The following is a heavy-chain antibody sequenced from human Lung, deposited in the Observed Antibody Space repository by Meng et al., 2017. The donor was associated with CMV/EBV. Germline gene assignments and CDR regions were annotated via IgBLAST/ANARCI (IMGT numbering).Heavy chain of an antibody. CDR1: GYTFTTYD. D-gene: IGHD2-2*01. CDR2: MNPNSGNT. J-gene: IGHJ6*02. V-gene: IGHV1-8*01. Sequence: XXXSCXASGYTFTTYDINWVRQATGQGLEWMGWMNPNSGNTGYAQKFQGRVTLTRVTSISTAYMELSSLTSDDTAVYYCARTRIEVEPDGRKIKYYNYGMDVWGQGTTVTVSS. CDR3: ARTRIEVEPDGRKIKYYNYGMDV.